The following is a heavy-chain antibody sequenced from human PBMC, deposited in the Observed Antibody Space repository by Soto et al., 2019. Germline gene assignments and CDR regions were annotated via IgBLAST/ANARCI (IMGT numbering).Heavy chain of an antibody. CDR2: IHHSGST. V-gene: IGHV4-38-2*01. D-gene: IGHD5-12*01. CDR3: ARSSGYVPGGY. J-gene: IGHJ4*02. CDR1: GHPISSGYY. Sequence: SETLSLTCAVSGHPISSGYYWGWIRQPPGKGLEWIGIIHHSGSTYYNPSLRSRITISVDTSKNQFSLKMPSVTAADTAVYYCARSSGYVPGGYWGQGILVTVSS.